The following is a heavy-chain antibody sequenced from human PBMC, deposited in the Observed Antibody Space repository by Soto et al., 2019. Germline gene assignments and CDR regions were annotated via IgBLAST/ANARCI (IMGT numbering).Heavy chain of an antibody. D-gene: IGHD5-12*01. Sequence: QVQLVQSGGEVKKPGASVKLSCTASVYTFTSYGISWVRQAPGQGLEWMGWISAYNGKTNYAQNVQGRVTMTTDTSTRTAYMDLRSLRSDDTAVYYCARGGDVNYYHGMDVGGQGTTVTVSS. J-gene: IGHJ6*02. V-gene: IGHV1-18*01. CDR3: ARGGDVNYYHGMDV. CDR1: VYTFTSYG. CDR2: ISAYNGKT.